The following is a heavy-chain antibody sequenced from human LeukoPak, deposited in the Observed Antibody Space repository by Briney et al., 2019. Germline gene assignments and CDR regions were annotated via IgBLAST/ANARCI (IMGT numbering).Heavy chain of an antibody. CDR3: VRGRREGSGWLGWFDP. Sequence: SETLSLTCAVYGGSFSGYYWSWIRQPPGKGLEWIGEINHSGSTNYNPSLKSRVTISVDTSKNQFSLRLTSVTAADTAVYYCVRGRREGSGWLGWFDPWGQGTLVTVSS. CDR2: INHSGST. V-gene: IGHV4-34*01. CDR1: GGSFSGYY. D-gene: IGHD6-19*01. J-gene: IGHJ5*02.